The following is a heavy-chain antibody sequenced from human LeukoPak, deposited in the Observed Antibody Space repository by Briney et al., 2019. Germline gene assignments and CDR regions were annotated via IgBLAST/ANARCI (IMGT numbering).Heavy chain of an antibody. CDR2: INPKSGGT. CDR1: GYSFSGYY. D-gene: IGHD5-18*01. CDR3: ASDTAMSWDAFDI. V-gene: IGHV1-2*02. Sequence: ASVKVSCKASGYSFSGYYIHWVRQAPGQGLEWMGWINPKSGGTQFKENFQGRVTMTRDSSISTAYMELSRLRSDDTAVYYCASDTAMSWDAFDIWGQGTMVTVSS. J-gene: IGHJ3*02.